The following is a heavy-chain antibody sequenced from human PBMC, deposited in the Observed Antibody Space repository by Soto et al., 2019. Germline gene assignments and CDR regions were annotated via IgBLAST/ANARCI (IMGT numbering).Heavy chain of an antibody. CDR3: ARGSGIAAAGRYYYYMDV. Sequence: PSQTLSLTCAISGDSVSSNSAAWNWIRQSPSRGLEWLGRTYYRSKWYNDYAVSVKSRITINPDTSKNQFSLQLNSVTPEDTAVYYFARGSGIAAAGRYYYYMDVWGKGTTVTVSS. V-gene: IGHV6-1*01. D-gene: IGHD6-13*01. CDR2: TYYRSKWYN. J-gene: IGHJ6*03. CDR1: GDSVSSNSAA.